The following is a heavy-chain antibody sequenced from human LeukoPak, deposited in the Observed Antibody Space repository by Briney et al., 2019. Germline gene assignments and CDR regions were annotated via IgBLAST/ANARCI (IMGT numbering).Heavy chain of an antibody. Sequence: PSETLSLTCTVSGGSISSYYWSRIRQPPGKGLEWIGYIYYSGSTNYNPSLKSRVTISVDTSKNQFSLKLSSVTAADTAVYYCARMAKYDSSGYYFGFFGYWGQGTLVTVSS. CDR1: GGSISSYY. CDR2: IYYSGST. D-gene: IGHD3-22*01. J-gene: IGHJ4*02. CDR3: ARMAKYDSSGYYFGFFGY. V-gene: IGHV4-59*01.